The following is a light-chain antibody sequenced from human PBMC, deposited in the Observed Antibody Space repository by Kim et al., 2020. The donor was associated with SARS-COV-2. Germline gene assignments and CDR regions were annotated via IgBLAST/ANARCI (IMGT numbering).Light chain of an antibody. CDR3: QQYGSSPRT. V-gene: IGKV3-20*01. CDR2: GAS. Sequence: LAPGERTTLSCRASQSCSSNYLAWYQQKPGQAPRLLIYGASSRATGIPDRFSGSGSGTDFTLTISRLEPEDFAVYYCQQYGSSPRTFGQGTKLEI. CDR1: QSCSSNY. J-gene: IGKJ2*02.